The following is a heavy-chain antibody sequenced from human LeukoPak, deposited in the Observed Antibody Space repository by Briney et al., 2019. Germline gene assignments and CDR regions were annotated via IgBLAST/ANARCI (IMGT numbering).Heavy chain of an antibody. Sequence: GGSLRLSCAASGFTVSSNYMSWVRQAPGKGLEWVSVIYSGGSTYYADSVKGRFTISRDNSKNTLYLQMNSLRAEDTAVYYCAAKGYYDFWSGYFSAVGEYYMDVWGKGTTVTVSS. V-gene: IGHV3-53*01. D-gene: IGHD3-3*01. CDR2: IYSGGST. CDR1: GFTVSSNY. CDR3: AAKGYYDFWSGYFSAVGEYYMDV. J-gene: IGHJ6*03.